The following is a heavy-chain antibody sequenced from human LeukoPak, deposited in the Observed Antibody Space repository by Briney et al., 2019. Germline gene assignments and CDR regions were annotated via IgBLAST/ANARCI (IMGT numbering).Heavy chain of an antibody. J-gene: IGHJ3*02. V-gene: IGHV4-34*01. CDR2: INHSGST. CDR1: GGSSSGYY. D-gene: IGHD6-19*01. Sequence: SETLSLTCAVYGGSSSGYYWSWIRQPPGKGLEWIGEINHSGSTNYNPSLKSRVTISVDTSKNQFSLKLSSVTAADTAVYYCAAESSGWSGGADAFDIWGQGTMVTVSS. CDR3: AAESSGWSGGADAFDI.